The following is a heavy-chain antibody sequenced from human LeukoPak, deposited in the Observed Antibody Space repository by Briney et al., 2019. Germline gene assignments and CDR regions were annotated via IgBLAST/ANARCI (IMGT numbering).Heavy chain of an antibody. J-gene: IGHJ4*02. CDR2: IYASGNT. D-gene: IGHD6-13*01. CDR1: GGSISSYY. V-gene: IGHV4-4*07. Sequence: SETPSLTCTVSGGSISSYYWSWIRQPAGKGLEWVGRIYASGNTNYNPSLKGRVTMTVDTSKNQFSLNLSSVTAADTAVCYCARGRGSSWYYFDSWGQGTLVTVSS. CDR3: ARGRGSSWYYFDS.